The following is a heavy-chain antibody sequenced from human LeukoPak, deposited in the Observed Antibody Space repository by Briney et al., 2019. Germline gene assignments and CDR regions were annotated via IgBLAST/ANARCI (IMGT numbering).Heavy chain of an antibody. CDR2: IYYSGST. Sequence: SSETLSLTCTVSGGSISSYYWSWIRQPPGKGLEWIGYIYYSGSTNYNPSLKSRATISVDTSKNQFSLKLSSVTAADTAVYYCARDDRNWGYFDYWGQGTLVTVSS. D-gene: IGHD1-14*01. CDR1: GGSISSYY. V-gene: IGHV4-59*01. J-gene: IGHJ4*02. CDR3: ARDDRNWGYFDY.